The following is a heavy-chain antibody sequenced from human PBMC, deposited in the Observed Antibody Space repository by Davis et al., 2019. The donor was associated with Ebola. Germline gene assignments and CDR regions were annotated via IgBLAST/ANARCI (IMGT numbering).Heavy chain of an antibody. J-gene: IGHJ4*02. CDR3: ATFVDTSSDY. CDR2: INPNDGRT. D-gene: IGHD5-18*01. Sequence: ASVKVSCKASGYTFTNYYMHWVRQAPGQGLEWMGMINPNDGRTIYAQKFQGRVTMTRDTSVSTAYMELSRLRSDDTAVYYCATFVDTSSDYWGQGTLVTVSS. V-gene: IGHV1-2*02. CDR1: GYTFTNYY.